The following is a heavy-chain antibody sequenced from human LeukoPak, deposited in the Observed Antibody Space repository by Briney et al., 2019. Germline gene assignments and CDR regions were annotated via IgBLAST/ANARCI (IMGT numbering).Heavy chain of an antibody. CDR3: ARDSDYYGFDY. Sequence: GGSLRLSCAASGFTFSSYSMNWVRQAPGKGLEWVSSISSSSSYIYYADSVKGRYTISRDNAKNSLYLQMNSLRAEDTAVYYCARDSDYYGFDYWGQGTLVTVSS. CDR2: ISSSSSYI. J-gene: IGHJ4*02. D-gene: IGHD3-3*01. CDR1: GFTFSSYS. V-gene: IGHV3-21*01.